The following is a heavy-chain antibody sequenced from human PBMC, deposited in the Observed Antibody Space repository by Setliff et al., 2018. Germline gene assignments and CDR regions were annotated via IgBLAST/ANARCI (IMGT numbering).Heavy chain of an antibody. V-gene: IGHV4-39*01. J-gene: IGHJ6*03. CDR1: GGSVSSGYYY. Sequence: SETLSLTCNVSGGSVSSGYYYWDWIRQPPGKGLEWIGYIYTSGSTYSNPSLKSRLIISVDAPDNQFSVKLSSVTAADTAVYYCARHKSNGSGSYPSLYMDVWGKGIMVTVSS. CDR3: ARHKSNGSGSYPSLYMDV. D-gene: IGHD3-10*01. CDR2: IYTSGST.